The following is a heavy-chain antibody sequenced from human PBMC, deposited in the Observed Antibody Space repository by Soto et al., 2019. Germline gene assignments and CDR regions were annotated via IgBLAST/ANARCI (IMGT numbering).Heavy chain of an antibody. V-gene: IGHV3-30-3*01. CDR1: GFTFSSYA. CDR3: ARSRHQGYYGDKLAGITYYYYYYGMDV. J-gene: IGHJ6*02. D-gene: IGHD4-17*01. Sequence: GGSLRLSCAASGFTFSSYAMHWVRQAPGKGLEWVAVISYDGSNKYYADSVKGRFTISRDNSKNTLYLQMNSLRAEDTAVYYCARSRHQGYYGDKLAGITYYYYYYGMDVWGQGTTVTVS. CDR2: ISYDGSNK.